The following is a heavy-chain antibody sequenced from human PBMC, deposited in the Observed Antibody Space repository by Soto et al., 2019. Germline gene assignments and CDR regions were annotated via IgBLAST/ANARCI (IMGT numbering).Heavy chain of an antibody. J-gene: IGHJ4*02. D-gene: IGHD3-3*01. V-gene: IGHV2-5*02. CDR2: IYWDDDK. CDR1: GFSLTTSGVG. CDR3: AHRILRTVFGLVTTTAIDFDF. Sequence: QITLNESGPTVVKPAETLTLTCTFSGFSLTTSGVGVGWIRQSPGKAPEWLALIYWDDDKRYSTSLKSRLTITKDTSKSQVVLTMASVDPADTATYYCAHRILRTVFGLVTTTAIDFDFWGQGTPVVVSS.